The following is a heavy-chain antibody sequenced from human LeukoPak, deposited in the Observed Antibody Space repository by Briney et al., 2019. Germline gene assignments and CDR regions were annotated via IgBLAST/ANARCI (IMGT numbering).Heavy chain of an antibody. D-gene: IGHD2-2*01. Sequence: GGSLRLSCAASGFTFSTYAMSWVRQAPGKGLEWVSFISVSGDTTYYADSVKGRFTISRDNSKNTLYLQMNSLRAEDTAVYYCAKTFCSSPSCYSPDYWGREPWSPSPQ. J-gene: IGHJ4*02. CDR1: GFTFSTYA. V-gene: IGHV3-23*01. CDR2: ISVSGDTT. CDR3: AKTFCSSPSCYSPDY.